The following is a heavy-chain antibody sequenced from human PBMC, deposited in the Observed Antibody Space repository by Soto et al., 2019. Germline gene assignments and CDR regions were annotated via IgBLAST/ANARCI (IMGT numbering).Heavy chain of an antibody. CDR1: GFTFSSYA. J-gene: IGHJ4*02. V-gene: IGHV3-23*01. CDR3: AKGLLTGYSSSSYADY. Sequence: GGSLRLSCAASGFTFSSYAMSWVRQAPGKGLEWVSAISGSGGSTYYADSVKGRFTISRDNSKNTLYLQMNSLRAEDTAVYYCAKGLLTGYSSSSYADYWGQGTLVTVSS. D-gene: IGHD6-13*01. CDR2: ISGSGGST.